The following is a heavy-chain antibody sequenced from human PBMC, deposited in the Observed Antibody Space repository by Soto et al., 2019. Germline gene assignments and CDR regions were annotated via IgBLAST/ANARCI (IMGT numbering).Heavy chain of an antibody. CDR1: GFTFSSCG. CDR3: AKDLSSGSYCRYYYYGMDV. Sequence: QVQLVESGGGVVQPGRSLRLSCAASGFTFSSCGMHWVRQAPGKGLEWVAVISYDGSNKYYADSVKGRCTISRDNSKNXLXXQMNSLRAEDTAVYYGAKDLSSGSYCRYYYYGMDVWGQGTTVTVSS. V-gene: IGHV3-30*18. D-gene: IGHD1-26*01. J-gene: IGHJ6*02. CDR2: ISYDGSNK.